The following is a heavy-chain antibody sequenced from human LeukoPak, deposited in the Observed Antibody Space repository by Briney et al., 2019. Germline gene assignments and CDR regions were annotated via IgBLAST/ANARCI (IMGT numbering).Heavy chain of an antibody. CDR1: GGYISSYY. D-gene: IGHD3-9*01. CDR3: AREATADILTGYYTSPHFDY. J-gene: IGHJ4*02. CDR2: VYYTGST. V-gene: IGHV4-59*12. Sequence: KSSETLSLTCTVSGGYISSYYWSWIRQPPGEGLEWIGCVYYTGSTNYNPSLKSRVSISVDTSKNQFSLKLSSVTAADTAVYYCAREATADILTGYYTSPHFDYWGQGTLVTVSS.